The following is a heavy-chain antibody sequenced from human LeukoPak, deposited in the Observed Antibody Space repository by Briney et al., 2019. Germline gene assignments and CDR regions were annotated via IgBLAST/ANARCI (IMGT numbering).Heavy chain of an antibody. CDR2: MYSSGS. CDR1: GGSISSYY. D-gene: IGHD3-10*01. Sequence: PSETLSLTCTVSGGSISSYYLSWIRQTAGKGQEWIGRMYSSGSNYNPSLKSRVTMSIDTSTNQLSLKLSSVTAADTAVYYCARDSGTTGEVKFDPWGQGTLVTVSS. CDR3: ARDSGTTGEVKFDP. V-gene: IGHV4-4*07. J-gene: IGHJ5*02.